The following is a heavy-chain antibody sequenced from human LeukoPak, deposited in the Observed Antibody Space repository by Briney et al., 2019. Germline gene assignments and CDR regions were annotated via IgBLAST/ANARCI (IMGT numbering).Heavy chain of an antibody. CDR3: ARELPYMEWELGLNAFDI. CDR2: INTNTGNP. D-gene: IGHD1-26*01. V-gene: IGHV7-4-1*02. Sequence: ASVKVPCKASGYTFTSYAMNWVRQAPGQGLEWMGWINTNTGNPTYAQGFTGRFVFSLDTSVSTAYLQISSLKAEDTAVYYCARELPYMEWELGLNAFDIWGQGTMVTVSS. CDR1: GYTFTSYA. J-gene: IGHJ3*02.